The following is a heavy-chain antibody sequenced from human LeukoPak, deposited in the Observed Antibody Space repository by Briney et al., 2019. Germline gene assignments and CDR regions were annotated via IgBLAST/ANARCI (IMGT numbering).Heavy chain of an antibody. CDR3: ARDKYGDQYYFDY. J-gene: IGHJ4*02. D-gene: IGHD4-17*01. CDR1: GFVFSDYW. V-gene: IGHV3-21*01. CDR2: ISSSSSYI. Sequence: KPGGSLRLSCAASGFVFSDYWMNWVRQAPGKGLEWVSFISSSSSYIYYADSVKGRFTISRDNARNSLYLQMNSLRAEDTAVYYCARDKYGDQYYFDYWGQGTLVTVSS.